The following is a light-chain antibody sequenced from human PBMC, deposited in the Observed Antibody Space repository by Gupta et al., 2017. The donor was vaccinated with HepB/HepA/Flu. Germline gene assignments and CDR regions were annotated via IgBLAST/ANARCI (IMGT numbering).Light chain of an antibody. J-gene: IGKJ3*01. CDR1: QNVNSN. Sequence: EIVMTQSPATLSVSPGEGATLSCRASQNVNSNLAWYQQRPGQAPRLLIYGASTRATGVPARFSGSGCGTDFTLTISSLQSEDFAVYYCQQYNNGPPALTFGHGTKVDIK. CDR2: GAS. V-gene: IGKV3-15*01. CDR3: QQYNNGPPALT.